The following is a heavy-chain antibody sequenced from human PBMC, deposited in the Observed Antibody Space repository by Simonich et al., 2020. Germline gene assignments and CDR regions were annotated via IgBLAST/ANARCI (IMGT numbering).Heavy chain of an antibody. CDR2: ISSSSSYI. V-gene: IGHV3-21*01. CDR3: ARDTSYYGSGSYYFDY. Sequence: GGGLVKPGGSLRLSCAASGFTFSSYSMNWVRQAPGKGLEWVSSISSSSSYIYYADSVKGRFTISRDNAKNSLYLQMHSLRAEDTAVYYCARDTSYYGSGSYYFDYWGQGTLVTVSS. D-gene: IGHD3-10*01. CDR1: GFTFSSYS. J-gene: IGHJ4*02.